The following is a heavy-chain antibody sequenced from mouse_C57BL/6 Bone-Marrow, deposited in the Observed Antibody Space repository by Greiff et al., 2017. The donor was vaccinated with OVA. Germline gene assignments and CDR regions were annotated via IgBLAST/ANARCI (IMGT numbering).Heavy chain of an antibody. J-gene: IGHJ1*03. CDR1: GYTFTDYE. V-gene: IGHV1-15*01. CDR2: IDPETGGT. CDR3: TGGMGGYYGSSLWYFDV. D-gene: IGHD1-1*01. Sequence: VQLQQSGAELVRPGASVTLSCKASGYTFTDYEMHWVKQTPVHGLEWIGAIDPETGGTAYNQKFKGKAILTADKSSSTAYMELRSLTSEDSAVYYCTGGMGGYYGSSLWYFDVWGTGTTVTVSS.